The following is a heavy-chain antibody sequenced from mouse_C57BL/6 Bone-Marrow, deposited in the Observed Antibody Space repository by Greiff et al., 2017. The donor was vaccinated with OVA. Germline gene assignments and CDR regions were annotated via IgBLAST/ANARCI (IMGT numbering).Heavy chain of an antibody. CDR2: FHPYNDDT. Sequence: VQLQQSGAELVKPGASVKMSCKASGYTFTTYPIEWMKQNHGKSLEWIGNFHPYNDDTKYNEKFKGKATLTVEKSSSTVYLELSRLTSDDSAVYYWGRAGDYDGDWFAYWGQGTLVTVSA. D-gene: IGHD2-4*01. V-gene: IGHV1-47*01. CDR1: GYTFTTYP. CDR3: GRAGDYDGDWFAY. J-gene: IGHJ3*01.